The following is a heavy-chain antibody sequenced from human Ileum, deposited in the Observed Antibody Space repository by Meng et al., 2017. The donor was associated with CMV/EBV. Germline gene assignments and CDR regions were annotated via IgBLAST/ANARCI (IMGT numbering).Heavy chain of an antibody. J-gene: IGHJ4*02. CDR1: RGSISSDY. V-gene: IGHV4-4*07. CDR3: ARGPYSSSWSSFDY. CDR2: IYTSGST. D-gene: IGHD6-13*01. Sequence: QVALQESGPGLVKPSGTLSRTGTVSRGSISSDYWSWIRQPAGKGLEWIGRIYTSGSTNYNPSLKSRVTMSVDTSKTQFSLKLSSVTAADTAVYYCARGPYSSSWSSFDYWGQGTLVTVSS.